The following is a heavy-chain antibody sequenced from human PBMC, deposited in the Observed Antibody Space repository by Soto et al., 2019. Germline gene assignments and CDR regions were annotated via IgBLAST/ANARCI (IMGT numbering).Heavy chain of an antibody. CDR1: GFGFDEYG. CDR3: ARDHRWGYEYGDYGDS. J-gene: IGHJ4*02. D-gene: IGHD4-17*01. V-gene: IGHV3-20*04. CDR2: INRHGDST. Sequence: EVYLVESGGGVVRPGGSLRLSCAASGFGFDEYGMSWVRQGPGKGLEWVSGINRHGDSTGYADSVKGRFTISRDNAKNALYLQMNGLRAEDTAFYYCARDHRWGYEYGDYGDSWGQGTLVTFSS.